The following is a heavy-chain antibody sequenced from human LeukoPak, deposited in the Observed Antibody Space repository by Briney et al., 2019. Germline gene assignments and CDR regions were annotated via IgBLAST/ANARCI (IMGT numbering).Heavy chain of an antibody. V-gene: IGHV3-11*05. CDR1: GFTFSDYY. J-gene: IGHJ4*02. D-gene: IGHD2-2*01. CDR3: AKDLRRTSYHHDFDY. Sequence: PGGSLRLSCAASGFTFSDYYMSWIRQAPGKGLEWVSYISSSSSYTNYADSVKGRFTISRDNSKNTLYLQMNSLRAEDTAVYYCAKDLRRTSYHHDFDYWGQGTLVTVSS. CDR2: ISSSSSYT.